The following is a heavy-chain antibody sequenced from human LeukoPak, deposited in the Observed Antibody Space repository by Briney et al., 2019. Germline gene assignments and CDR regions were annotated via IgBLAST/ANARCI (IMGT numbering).Heavy chain of an antibody. J-gene: IGHJ4*02. CDR1: GGSVSSGSYY. D-gene: IGHD5-12*01. CDR2: IYYSGST. CDR3: ARERGGYSGSPYYFDY. V-gene: IGHV4-61*01. Sequence: KPSETLSLTCTVSGGSVSSGSYYWSWIRQPPGKGLEWIGYIYYSGSTNYNPSLKSRVTISVDTSKNQFSLKLSSVTAADTAVYYCARERGGYSGSPYYFDYWGQATLVTVSS.